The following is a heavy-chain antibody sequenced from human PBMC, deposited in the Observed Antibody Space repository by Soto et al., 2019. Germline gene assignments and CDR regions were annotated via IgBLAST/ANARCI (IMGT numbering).Heavy chain of an antibody. Sequence: QVQLGQSGAEVKKPGSSVKGSCKASGGTFNNNAISWVRQAPGHGLEWMGGIIPILGTANYAQTFRGRVTITADESTSTVYMELSSLRSEDTAVYYCARPYDRSDYYGGCMDVWGNGTTVTVSS. CDR2: IIPILGTA. CDR1: GGTFNNNA. V-gene: IGHV1-69*01. D-gene: IGHD3-22*01. CDR3: ARPYDRSDYYGGCMDV. J-gene: IGHJ6*04.